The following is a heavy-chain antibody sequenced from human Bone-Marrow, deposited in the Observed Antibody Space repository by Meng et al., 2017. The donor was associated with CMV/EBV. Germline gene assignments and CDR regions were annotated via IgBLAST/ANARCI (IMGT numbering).Heavy chain of an antibody. Sequence: HGPLQDAGPGLVKPSQTLSLTCTVSGGSISSGDYYWSWIRQPPGKGLEWIGYIYYSGSTYYNPSLKSRVTISVDTSKNQFSLKLSSVTAADTAVYYCARQNLLGYCSSTSCYEHWGQGTLVTVSS. J-gene: IGHJ1*01. CDR1: GGSISSGDYY. V-gene: IGHV4-30-4*08. CDR2: IYYSGST. CDR3: ARQNLLGYCSSTSCYEH. D-gene: IGHD2-2*01.